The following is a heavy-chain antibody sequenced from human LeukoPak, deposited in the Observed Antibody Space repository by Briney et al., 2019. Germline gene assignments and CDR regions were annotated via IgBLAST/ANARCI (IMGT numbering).Heavy chain of an antibody. J-gene: IGHJ4*02. V-gene: IGHV3-21*01. CDR3: ARDTYSSSLLGRNSIRF. Sequence: PGGSLRLSCAASGFTFSSYSMNWVRQAPGKGLEWVSSISSSSSYIYYADSVKGRFTSSRDNAKTSLYLQMNSLRAEDTAVYYCARDTYSSSLLGRNSIRFWGQGTLVTVSS. D-gene: IGHD6-6*01. CDR2: ISSSSSYI. CDR1: GFTFSSYS.